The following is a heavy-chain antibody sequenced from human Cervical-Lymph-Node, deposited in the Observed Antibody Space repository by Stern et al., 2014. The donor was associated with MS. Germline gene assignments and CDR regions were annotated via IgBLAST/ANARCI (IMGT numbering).Heavy chain of an antibody. Sequence: QVQLVQSGAEVKKPGSSVKVSCKASGGTFSSYAISWVRQAPGQGLEWMGGIIPILGAANYAQKFQGRVTITAADSTSPAYLELSSLRSEDTAVYYCARGEPKEGVVRGMDVWGQGTTVTVSS. D-gene: IGHD3-3*01. CDR3: ARGEPKEGVVRGMDV. J-gene: IGHJ6*02. CDR1: GGTFSSYA. CDR2: IIPILGAA. V-gene: IGHV1-69*01.